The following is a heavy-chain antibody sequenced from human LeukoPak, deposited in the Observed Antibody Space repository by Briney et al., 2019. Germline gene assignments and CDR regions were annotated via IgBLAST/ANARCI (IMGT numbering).Heavy chain of an antibody. CDR3: ARPLASFGPWAFDI. CDR1: GFTVSSNY. CDR2: IYSGGST. Sequence: GGSLRLSCAASGFTVSSNYMSWVRQAPGKGLEWVSVIYSGGSTYYADSVKGRFTISRDNSKNTLYLQMNSLRAEDTAVYYCARPLASFGPWAFDIWGQGTMVTVSS. D-gene: IGHD3-3*01. V-gene: IGHV3-53*01. J-gene: IGHJ3*02.